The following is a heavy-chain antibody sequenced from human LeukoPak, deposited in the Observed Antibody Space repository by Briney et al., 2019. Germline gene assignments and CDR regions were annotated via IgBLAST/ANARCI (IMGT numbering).Heavy chain of an antibody. CDR3: ARSTLPGRSGRTEFFQH. CDR2: ISDSGNTI. Sequence: GVSLRLCCAASGFTVRNYYMTWIRQAPGKGLQWISFISDSGNTIYYADSVEGRFTISRVNAKNSLYLQMHSLRAEDTAMYYCARSTLPGRSGRTEFFQHWGQGTLVTVSS. D-gene: IGHD6-19*01. V-gene: IGHV3-11*01. CDR1: GFTVRNYY. J-gene: IGHJ1*01.